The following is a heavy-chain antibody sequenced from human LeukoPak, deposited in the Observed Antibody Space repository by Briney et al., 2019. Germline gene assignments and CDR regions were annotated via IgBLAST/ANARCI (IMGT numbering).Heavy chain of an antibody. CDR3: ARDLDWILFDY. D-gene: IGHD3-9*01. J-gene: IGHJ4*02. CDR1: GFTFSTYR. Sequence: GGSLRLSCAASGFTFSTYRMHWVRQAPGKGPVWVSRIRPEGTTTAYADSVKGRFTISRDNAKNTLFLQMNSLSAEDTAVYYCARDLDWILFDYWGQGTLVTVSS. CDR2: IRPEGTTT. V-gene: IGHV3-74*03.